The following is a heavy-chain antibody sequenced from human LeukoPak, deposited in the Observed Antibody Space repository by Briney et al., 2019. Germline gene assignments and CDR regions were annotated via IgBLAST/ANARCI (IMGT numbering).Heavy chain of an antibody. CDR3: AKDYGDYENAFDI. J-gene: IGHJ3*02. V-gene: IGHV1-8*02. D-gene: IGHD4-17*01. CDR1: GYTFTGYY. Sequence: GASVKVSCKASGYTFTGYYMHWVRQAPGQGLEWMGWMNPNSGNTGYAQKFQGRVTMTRNTSISTAYMELSSLRSEDTAVYYCAKDYGDYENAFDIWGQGTMVTVSS. CDR2: MNPNSGNT.